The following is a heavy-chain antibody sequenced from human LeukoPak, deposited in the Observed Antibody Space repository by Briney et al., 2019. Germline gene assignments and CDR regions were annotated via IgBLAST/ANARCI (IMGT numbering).Heavy chain of an antibody. CDR1: GYTFIDYN. J-gene: IGHJ4*02. Sequence: ASVIVSCKASGYTFIDYNIHWARQAPGQGLEWMGRINPNSGGTNYAQKFQGRVTMTRDTSISTAYMELSRLRSDDTAVYYCAREHSNYEFPTDFDYWGQGTLVTVSS. CDR2: INPNSGGT. V-gene: IGHV1-2*06. D-gene: IGHD4-11*01. CDR3: AREHSNYEFPTDFDY.